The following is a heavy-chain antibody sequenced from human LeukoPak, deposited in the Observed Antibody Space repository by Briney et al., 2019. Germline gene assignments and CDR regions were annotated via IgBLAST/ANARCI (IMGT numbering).Heavy chain of an antibody. V-gene: IGHV1-3*01. J-gene: IGHJ4*02. CDR1: GYTFTSYA. CDR3: GRGRGGSGSYYRF. CDR2: INAGNGNT. D-gene: IGHD3-10*01. Sequence: ASVKVSCKASGYTFTSYAMHWVRQAPGQRLEWMGWINAGNGNTKYSQKFQGRVTITRDTSASTAYMELSSLRSEDTAVYYCGRGRGGSGSYYRFWGQGTLVTVSS.